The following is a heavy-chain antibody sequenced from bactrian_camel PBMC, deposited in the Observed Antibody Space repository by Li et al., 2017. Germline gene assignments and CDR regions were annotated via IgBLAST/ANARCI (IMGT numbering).Heavy chain of an antibody. CDR1: IEHFIEYC. J-gene: IGHJ4*01. CDR3: AAVCRYSNCRGTCVLRVNEYWY. Sequence: HVQLVESGGGSVQAGGSLRLACVVSIEHFIEYCMAWFRQAPGKEREGVAAINNVGGITYADSVEGRFTITRDNTKNTLDLQMNSLKPEDSAMYYCAAVCRYSNCRGTCVLRVNEYWYWGQGTQVTVS. CDR2: INNVGGI. V-gene: IGHV3S53*01. D-gene: IGHD2*01.